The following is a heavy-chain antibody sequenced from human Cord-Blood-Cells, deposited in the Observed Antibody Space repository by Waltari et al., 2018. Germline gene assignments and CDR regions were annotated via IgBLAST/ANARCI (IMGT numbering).Heavy chain of an antibody. CDR2: ISGSGGST. V-gene: IGHV3-23*01. J-gene: IGHJ6*03. CDR1: GFTFSSYA. CDR3: AKAERLLRGYDFWSGYYYYYYMDV. D-gene: IGHD3-3*01. Sequence: SWTLSCAASGFTFSSYAMSWVRQAPGKGLEWVSAISGSGGSTYYADSVKGRFTISRDNSKNTLYLQMNSLRAEDTAVYYCAKAERLLRGYDFWSGYYYYYYMDVWGKGTTVTVSS.